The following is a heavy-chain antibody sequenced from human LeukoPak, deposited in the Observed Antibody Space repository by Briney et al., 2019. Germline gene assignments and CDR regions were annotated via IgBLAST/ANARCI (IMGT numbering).Heavy chain of an antibody. CDR2: IIPIFGTA. J-gene: IGHJ6*03. Sequence: ASVKVSCKASGGTFSSYAISWVRQAPGQGLEWMGGIIPIFGTANYAQKFQGRVTITADKSTSTAYMELSSLRSEDTAVYYCARGTGYSYGFPYYYYCMDVWGKGTTVTVSS. D-gene: IGHD5-18*01. V-gene: IGHV1-69*06. CDR3: ARGTGYSYGFPYYYYCMDV. CDR1: GGTFSSYA.